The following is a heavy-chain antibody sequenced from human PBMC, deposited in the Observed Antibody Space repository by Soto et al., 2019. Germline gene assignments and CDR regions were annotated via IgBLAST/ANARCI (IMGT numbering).Heavy chain of an antibody. J-gene: IGHJ4*02. CDR1: GFTFSSYS. D-gene: IGHD3-10*01. V-gene: IGHV3-21*01. Sequence: GGSLRLSCAASGFTFSSYSMDWVRQAPGKGLEWVSYISSSSSYIYYADLVKGRFTISRDNAKNSLYLQMNSLRAEDTAVYYCARAYGSGSLNIDYWGQGTLVTVS. CDR3: ARAYGSGSLNIDY. CDR2: ISSSSSYI.